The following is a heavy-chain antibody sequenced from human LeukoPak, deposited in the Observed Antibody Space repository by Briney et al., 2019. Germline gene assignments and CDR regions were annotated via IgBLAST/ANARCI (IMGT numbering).Heavy chain of an antibody. CDR2: IIPIFGTA. V-gene: IGHV1-69*05. Sequence: ASVKVSCKASGGTFSSYAISWVRQAPGRGLEWMGGIIPIFGTANYAQKFQGRVTITTDESTSTAYMELSSLRSEDTAVYYCARERGGDYYGSGSYYDYWGQGTLVTVSS. CDR3: ARERGGDYYGSGSYYDY. D-gene: IGHD3-10*01. CDR1: GGTFSSYA. J-gene: IGHJ4*02.